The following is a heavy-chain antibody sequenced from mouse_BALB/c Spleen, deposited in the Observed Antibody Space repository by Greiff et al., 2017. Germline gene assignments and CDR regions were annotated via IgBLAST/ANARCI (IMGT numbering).Heavy chain of an antibody. J-gene: IGHJ4*01. D-gene: IGHD2-4*01. Sequence: VQLKESGPGLVKPSQSLSLTCTVTGYSITSDYAWNWIRQFPGNKLEWMGYISYSGSTSYNPSLKSRISITRDTSKNQFFLQLNSVTTEDTATYYCARGGDYDLYAMDYWGQGTSVTVS. CDR2: ISYSGST. V-gene: IGHV3-2*02. CDR3: ARGGDYDLYAMDY. CDR1: GYSITSDYA.